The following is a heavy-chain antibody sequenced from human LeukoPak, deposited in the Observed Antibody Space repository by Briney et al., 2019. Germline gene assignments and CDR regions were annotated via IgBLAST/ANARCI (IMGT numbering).Heavy chain of an antibody. Sequence: PGGSLRLSCAASGFTFSSYSMNWVRQAPGKGLEWVSSISSSSSYIYYADSVKGRFTISRDNAKNSLYLQMNSLRAEGTAVYYCARDRPSGGYYDSSGYFSPTYWGQGTLVTVSS. V-gene: IGHV3-21*01. D-gene: IGHD3-22*01. CDR2: ISSSSSYI. CDR3: ARDRPSGGYYDSSGYFSPTY. CDR1: GFTFSSYS. J-gene: IGHJ4*02.